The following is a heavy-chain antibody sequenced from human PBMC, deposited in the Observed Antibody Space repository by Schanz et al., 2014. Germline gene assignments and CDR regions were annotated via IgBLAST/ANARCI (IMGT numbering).Heavy chain of an antibody. D-gene: IGHD6-19*01. J-gene: IGHJ2*01. CDR1: GYTFTSYS. V-gene: IGHV1-46*01. CDR3: ARLSVAGRPHVNYWYFDL. Sequence: QVQLVQSGAEVKKPGASVKVSCKASGYTFTSYSMHWVRQAPGQGLEWMGIINLSGGSTNNAQKFQGWVTMTRDTSISTAYMEVSRLKSDDTAVYYCARLSVAGRPHVNYWYFDLWGRGTLVTVSS. CDR2: INLSGGST.